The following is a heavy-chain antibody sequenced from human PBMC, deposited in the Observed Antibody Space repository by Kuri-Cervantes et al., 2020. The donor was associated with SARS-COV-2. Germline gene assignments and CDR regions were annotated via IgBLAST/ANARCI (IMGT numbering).Heavy chain of an antibody. CDR1: GYTFTSYA. J-gene: IGHJ6*04. D-gene: IGHD2-21*01. Sequence: SVKVSCKASGYTFTSYAMNWVRQAPGQGLEWMGRVIPIVDMTNYAENWQGRVTIVADKSTSTAYMELSTLRSDDTAVYYCARSPRDNYMDVWGKGTTVTVSS. CDR2: VIPIVDMT. CDR3: ARSPRDNYMDV. V-gene: IGHV1-69*04.